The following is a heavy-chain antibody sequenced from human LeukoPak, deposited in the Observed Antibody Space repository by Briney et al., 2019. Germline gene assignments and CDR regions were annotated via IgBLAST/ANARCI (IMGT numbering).Heavy chain of an antibody. Sequence: SETLSLTCTVSGGSISSYYWSWIRQPAGKGLEWIGRIYTSGSTNYNPSLKSRVTISVDTSKNQFSLKLSSVTAADTAVYYCARHKLVVSSGYFDWGQGTLVTVSS. J-gene: IGHJ4*02. V-gene: IGHV4-4*07. CDR1: GGSISSYY. D-gene: IGHD3-22*01. CDR2: IYTSGST. CDR3: ARHKLVVSSGYFD.